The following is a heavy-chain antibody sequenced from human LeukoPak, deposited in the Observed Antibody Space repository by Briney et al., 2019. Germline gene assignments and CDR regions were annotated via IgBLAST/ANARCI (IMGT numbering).Heavy chain of an antibody. J-gene: IGHJ5*02. CDR2: INPNSGGT. CDR1: GYTFTGYY. V-gene: IGHV1-2*02. Sequence: GASVKVSCKASGYTFTGYYMHWVRQAPGQGLEWMGWINPNSGGTNYAQKFQGRVTMTRDTSISTAYMELSRLRSDDTAVYYCARGDCSSTGCYIINWFDPWGQGTLVTVSS. D-gene: IGHD2-2*01. CDR3: ARGDCSSTGCYIINWFDP.